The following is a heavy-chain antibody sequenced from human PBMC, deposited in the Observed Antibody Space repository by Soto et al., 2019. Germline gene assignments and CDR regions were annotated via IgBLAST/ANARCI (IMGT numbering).Heavy chain of an antibody. J-gene: IGHJ4*02. CDR3: VKGSASGPPYYFAF. Sequence: GGSLRLSCAASGVTFSNYAMSWVRQAPGKGLEWVSAITGSGGSTYHADSVKGRFTISRDNSKNTLFLQMNRLRADDTAVYYCVKGSASGPPYYFAFWGQGTLVTVSS. CDR2: ITGSGGST. V-gene: IGHV3-23*01. CDR1: GVTFSNYA. D-gene: IGHD6-25*01.